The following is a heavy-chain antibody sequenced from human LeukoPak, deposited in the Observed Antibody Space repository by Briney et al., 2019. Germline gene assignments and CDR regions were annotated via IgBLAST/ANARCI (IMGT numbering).Heavy chain of an antibody. CDR2: INAGNGNT. V-gene: IGHV1-3*01. CDR1: GFTFSSYA. Sequence: PGGSPRLSCAASGFTFSSYAMHWVRQAPGQRLEWMGWINAGNGNTKYSQKFQGRVTITRDTSASTAYMELSSLRSEDTAVYYCARLSSSWYGQGFDYWGQGTLVTVSS. CDR3: ARLSSSWYGQGFDY. D-gene: IGHD6-13*01. J-gene: IGHJ4*02.